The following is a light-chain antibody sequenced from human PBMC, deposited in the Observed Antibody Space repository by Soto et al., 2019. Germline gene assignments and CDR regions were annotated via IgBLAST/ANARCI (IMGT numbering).Light chain of an antibody. CDR1: SSNIGSNY. V-gene: IGLV1-47*01. J-gene: IGLJ1*01. CDR2: RNN. CDR3: AAWDDSLSGSFV. Sequence: SVLTQPPSASGTPAQRVTISCSGSSSNIGSNYVYWYQQLPGTAPKLLIYRNNQRPSGVPDRFSGSKSGTSASLAISGLRSEDEADYYCAAWDDSLSGSFVFGTGTKVTVL.